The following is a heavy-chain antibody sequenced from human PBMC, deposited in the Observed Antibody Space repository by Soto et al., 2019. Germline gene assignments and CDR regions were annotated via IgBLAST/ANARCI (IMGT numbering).Heavy chain of an antibody. D-gene: IGHD3-16*01. Sequence: SETLSLTCTVSGGSISNYFWRWIRQSPGKGLEWIGYIYYSGRTDYNPSLKSRVTISVDTSKNQFSLKLSSVTAADTAVYYCARHGRRGKIIDYWGQGTLVTVSS. CDR3: ARHGRRGKIIDY. V-gene: IGHV4-59*08. J-gene: IGHJ4*02. CDR2: IYYSGRT. CDR1: GGSISNYF.